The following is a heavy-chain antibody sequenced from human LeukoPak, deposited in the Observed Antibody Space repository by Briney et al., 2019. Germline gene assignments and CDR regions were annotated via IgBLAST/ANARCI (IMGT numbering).Heavy chain of an antibody. V-gene: IGHV4-59*11. Sequence: SETLSLTCTVSGGSISSHYWSWIRQPPGKGLEWIGYIYYSGSTNYNPSLKSRVTISVDTSKNQFSLKLSSVTAADTAVYYCARDLIDGYNGYRYFDYWGQGTLVTVSS. CDR1: GGSISSHY. CDR3: ARDLIDGYNGYRYFDY. CDR2: IYYSGST. D-gene: IGHD5-24*01. J-gene: IGHJ4*02.